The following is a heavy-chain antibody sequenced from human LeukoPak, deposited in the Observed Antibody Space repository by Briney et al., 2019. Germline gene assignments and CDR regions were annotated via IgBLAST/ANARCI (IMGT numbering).Heavy chain of an antibody. J-gene: IGHJ4*02. Sequence: PGGSLRLSCAASGFTFSSYSMNWVRQAPGKGLEWVSSISSSSYIYYADSVKGRFTISRDNAKNSLYLQMNSLRAEDTAAVYYCARSNLYSSSWYYFDYWGQGTLVTVSS. CDR3: ARSNLYSSSWYYFDY. CDR1: GFTFSSYS. V-gene: IGHV3-21*01. CDR2: ISSSSYI. D-gene: IGHD6-13*01.